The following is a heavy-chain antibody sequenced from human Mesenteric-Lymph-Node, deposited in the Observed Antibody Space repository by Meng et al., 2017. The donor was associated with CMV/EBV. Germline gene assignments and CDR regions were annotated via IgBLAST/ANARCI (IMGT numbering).Heavy chain of an antibody. Sequence: ASVKVSCKASGYTFTSYGISWVRQAPGQGLEWMGWISAYNGNTNYAQKLQGRVTMTTDTSTSTAYMELSSLRSEDTAVYYCARDHPPHAYCSGGSCYSRNGFDPWGQGTLVTVSS. J-gene: IGHJ5*02. V-gene: IGHV1-18*01. CDR2: ISAYNGNT. CDR3: ARDHPPHAYCSGGSCYSRNGFDP. D-gene: IGHD2-15*01. CDR1: GYTFTSYG.